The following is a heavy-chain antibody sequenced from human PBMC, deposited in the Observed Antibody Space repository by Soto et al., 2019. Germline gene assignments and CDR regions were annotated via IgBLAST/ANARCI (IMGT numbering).Heavy chain of an antibody. V-gene: IGHV1-69*12. J-gene: IGHJ2*01. CDR3: ARGNHRWLQLWYFDL. CDR1: GGTFSNYP. Sequence: QVQLVQSGAEVKKPGSSVKVSCKASGGTFSNYPISWVRQATGQGLEWMGGIIPIFGTVNYAQKFQGRVTITADESTSTAYMELSSLRSEDTAVYYCARGNHRWLQLWYFDLWGRGTLVPVSS. CDR2: IIPIFGTV. D-gene: IGHD5-12*01.